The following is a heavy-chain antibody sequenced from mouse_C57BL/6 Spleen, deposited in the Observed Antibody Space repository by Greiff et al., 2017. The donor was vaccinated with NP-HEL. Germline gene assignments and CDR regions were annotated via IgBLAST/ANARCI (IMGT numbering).Heavy chain of an antibody. J-gene: IGHJ4*01. V-gene: IGHV5-6*01. CDR1: GFTFSSYG. CDR3: ASLGDYAMGY. CDR2: ISSGGSYT. Sequence: EVQGVESGGDLVKPGGSLKLSCAASGFTFSSYGMSWVRQTPDKRLEWVATISSGGSYTYYPDSVKGRFTISRDNAKNTLYLQMSSLKSEDTAMYYCASLGDYAMGYWGQGTSVTVSS. D-gene: IGHD3-3*01.